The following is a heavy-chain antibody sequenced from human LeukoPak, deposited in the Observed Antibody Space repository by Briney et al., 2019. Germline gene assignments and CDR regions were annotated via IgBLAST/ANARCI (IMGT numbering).Heavy chain of an antibody. CDR2: IYWDDDK. D-gene: IGHD5-12*01. CDR3: AHSLEGDIVATLYFDY. Sequence: SGPTLVNPTQTLTLTCTFSGFSLSTSGVGVGWIRQPPGKALEWLALIYWDDDKRYSPSLKSRLTITKDTSKNQVVLTMTNMDPVDTATYYRAHSLEGDIVATLYFDYWGQGTLVTVSS. J-gene: IGHJ4*01. V-gene: IGHV2-5*02. CDR1: GFSLSTSGVG.